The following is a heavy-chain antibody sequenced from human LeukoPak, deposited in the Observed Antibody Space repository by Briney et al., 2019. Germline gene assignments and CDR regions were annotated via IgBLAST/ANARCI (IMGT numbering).Heavy chain of an antibody. Sequence: SVKVSCKASGGTFSIYAISWVRQAPGQGLEWMGGIIPMFGTANYAQKFQGRVTMTRDTSTSTVYMELSSLRSEDTAVYYCARTRGTGDLDYWGQGTLVTVSS. CDR1: GGTFSIYA. D-gene: IGHD7-27*01. CDR2: IIPMFGTA. V-gene: IGHV1-69*05. CDR3: ARTRGTGDLDY. J-gene: IGHJ4*02.